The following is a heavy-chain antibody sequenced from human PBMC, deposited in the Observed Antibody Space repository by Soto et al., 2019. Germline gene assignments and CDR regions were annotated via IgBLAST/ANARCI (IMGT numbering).Heavy chain of an antibody. Sequence: SETLSLTCTVSGGSISSDDYYWSWIRQPPGKGLEWIGNIYDSGNTYYNPSLKSRVTISVDTSKNQFSLNLSSVTAADTAVYFCAREGKNGDYVGGLDYWGQGTLVTVSS. CDR2: IYDSGNT. J-gene: IGHJ4*02. V-gene: IGHV4-30-4*01. CDR3: AREGKNGDYVGGLDY. CDR1: GGSISSDDYY. D-gene: IGHD4-17*01.